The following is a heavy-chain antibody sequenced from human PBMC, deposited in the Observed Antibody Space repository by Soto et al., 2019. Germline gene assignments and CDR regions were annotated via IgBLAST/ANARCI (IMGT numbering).Heavy chain of an antibody. D-gene: IGHD3-9*01. CDR1: GYTFTRYY. Sequence: QVQLVQSGAEVKKPGASVKVSCKASGYTFTRYYMHWVRQAPGQGLEWMGMINPSGGSTNYAQKFQGRVTMTRDTSTSTVYMELNSLRSEDTAVYYCTVRNSDILTDDHWGQGTLVTVSS. V-gene: IGHV1-46*03. CDR3: TVRNSDILTDDH. CDR2: INPSGGST. J-gene: IGHJ4*02.